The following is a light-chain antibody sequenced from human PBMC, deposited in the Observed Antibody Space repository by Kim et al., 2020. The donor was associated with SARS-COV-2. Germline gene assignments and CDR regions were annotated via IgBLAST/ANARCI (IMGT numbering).Light chain of an antibody. CDR3: SAWDSSLSAWV. Sequence: QTATLTCTGNNNNVGNQGAAWLQQHQGHPPKLLSYRNNYRPSGISERFSASRSGDTASLTITGLQPEDETDYYCSAWDSSLSAWVFGGGTQLTVL. J-gene: IGLJ3*02. CDR1: NNNVGNQG. V-gene: IGLV10-54*04. CDR2: RNN.